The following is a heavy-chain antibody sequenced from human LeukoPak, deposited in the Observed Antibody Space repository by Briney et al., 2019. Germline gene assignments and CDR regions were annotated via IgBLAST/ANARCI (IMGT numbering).Heavy chain of an antibody. J-gene: IGHJ3*02. CDR2: ISWNSGSI. CDR1: GFTFDDYA. V-gene: IGHV3-9*01. CDR3: AKDYSSGPPLDAFDI. D-gene: IGHD6-19*01. Sequence: PGGSLRLSCAASGFTFDDYAMYWVRQAPGKGLEWVSGISWNSGSIGYADSVKGRFTISRDNAKNSLYLQMNSLRAEDTALYYCAKDYSSGPPLDAFDIWGQGTMVTVSS.